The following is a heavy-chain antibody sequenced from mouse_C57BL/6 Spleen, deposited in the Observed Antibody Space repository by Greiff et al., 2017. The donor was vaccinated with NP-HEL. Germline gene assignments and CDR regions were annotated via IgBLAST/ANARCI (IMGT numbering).Heavy chain of an antibody. J-gene: IGHJ2*01. CDR3: ARGYSKSYFDY. V-gene: IGHV1-31*01. CDR1: GYSFTGYY. CDR2: IYPYNGVS. D-gene: IGHD2-5*01. Sequence: VQLKESGPELVKPGASVKLSCKASGYSFTGYYMHWVKQSHGNILDWIGYIYPYNGVSSYNQKFKGKATLTVDKTSSTAYMELRSLTTEDSAVYYCARGYSKSYFDYWGQGTTLTVSS.